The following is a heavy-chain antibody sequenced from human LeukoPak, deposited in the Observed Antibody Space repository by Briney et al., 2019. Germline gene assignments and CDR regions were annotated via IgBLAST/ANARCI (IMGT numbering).Heavy chain of an antibody. CDR1: GSTFSSYS. V-gene: IGHV3-21*01. CDR3: ARAVSSSDAFDI. D-gene: IGHD6-6*01. CDR2: ISSSSSYI. Sequence: PGGSLRLSCAASGSTFSSYSMNWVRQAPGKGLEWVSSISSSSSYIYYADSVKGRFTISRDNAKNSLYLQMNSLRAEDTAVYYCARAVSSSDAFDIWGQGTMVTVSS. J-gene: IGHJ3*02.